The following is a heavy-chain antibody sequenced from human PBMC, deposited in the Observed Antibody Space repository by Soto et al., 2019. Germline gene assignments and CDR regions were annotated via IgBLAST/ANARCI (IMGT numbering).Heavy chain of an antibody. Sequence: GGSLRLSCAASGFTFSSYAMSWVRQAPGKGLEWVSAISGSGGAFYADSVKGRFTISRDNSKNTLYLQMNILRADDTAVYYCAKEHSSGHEWGQGALVTVSS. CDR3: AKEHSSGHE. J-gene: IGHJ4*02. CDR1: GFTFSSYA. D-gene: IGHD3-22*01. CDR2: ISGSGGA. V-gene: IGHV3-23*01.